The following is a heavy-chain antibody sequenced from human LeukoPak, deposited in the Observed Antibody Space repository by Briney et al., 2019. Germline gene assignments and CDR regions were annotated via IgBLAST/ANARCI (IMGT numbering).Heavy chain of an antibody. J-gene: IGHJ4*02. V-gene: IGHV3-33*01. CDR3: ARELSPVVKYYFDD. CDR2: IWYDGSNK. Sequence: GVSLRLSCAASGFTFSSYGMHWVRQAPGKGLEWVAVIWYDGSNKYYADSVKGRFTISRDNSKNTLYLQMNSLRAEDTTVYYCARELSPVVKYYFDDWGQGTLVTVSS. D-gene: IGHD3-22*01. CDR1: GFTFSSYG.